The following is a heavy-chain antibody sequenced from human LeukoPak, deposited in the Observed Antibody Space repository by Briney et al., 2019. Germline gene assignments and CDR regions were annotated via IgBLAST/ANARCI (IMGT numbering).Heavy chain of an antibody. J-gene: IGHJ4*02. CDR1: GGSISSYY. Sequence: SETLSLTCTVSGGSISSYYWSWIRQPPGKGLEWIGYIYYSGSTNYNPSLKSRVTISVDTSKNQFSLKLSSVTAADTAVYYCARSLRGRSYYFDYWGQGTLVTVSS. CDR2: IYYSGST. V-gene: IGHV4-59*01. D-gene: IGHD1-26*01. CDR3: ARSLRGRSYYFDY.